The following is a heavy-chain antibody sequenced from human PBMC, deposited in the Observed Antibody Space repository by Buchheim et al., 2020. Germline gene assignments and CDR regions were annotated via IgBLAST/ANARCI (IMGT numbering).Heavy chain of an antibody. CDR2: ISYSGGT. D-gene: IGHD3-9*01. CDR1: GDSISSSSYF. J-gene: IGHJ4*02. V-gene: IGHV4-39*01. Sequence: QLQLQESGPGLVKPSETLSLTCTVSGDSISSSSYFWGWIRQPPGKGLELIGSISYSGGTYYNPSLESRVTISVDTSQNQFSLKLSSVTAADTAVYYCARMTDDILTGYWHFDFWGQGAL. CDR3: ARMTDDILTGYWHFDF.